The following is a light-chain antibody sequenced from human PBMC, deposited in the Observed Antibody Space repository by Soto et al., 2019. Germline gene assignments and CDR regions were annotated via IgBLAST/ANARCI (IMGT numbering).Light chain of an antibody. V-gene: IGKV3-20*01. J-gene: IGKJ1*01. CDR2: GAS. Sequence: IVLTQSPGTLSLSPRERATLSCRASQSFNSIYLAWYQQKPGQAPRLLIYGASSRATGIPDRFSGSGSGTDFTLTISRLEPEDFAVYYCHQYDSWTFGQGTKVDIK. CDR3: HQYDSWT. CDR1: QSFNSIY.